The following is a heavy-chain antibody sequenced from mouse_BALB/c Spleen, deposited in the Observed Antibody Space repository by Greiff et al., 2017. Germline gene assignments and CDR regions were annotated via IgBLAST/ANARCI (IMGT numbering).Heavy chain of an antibody. J-gene: IGHJ2*01. D-gene: IGHD1-1*01. CDR1: GYTFTSYD. V-gene: IGHV1S56*01. CDR2: IYPGDGST. CDR3: ARSGYYYGRFDY. Sequence: QVQLQQSGPGLVKPGALVKISCKASGYTFTSYDINWVKQRPGQGLEWIGWIYPGDGSTKYNEKFKGKATLTADKSSSTAYMQLSSLTSENSAVYFCARSGYYYGRFDYWGQGTTLTVSS.